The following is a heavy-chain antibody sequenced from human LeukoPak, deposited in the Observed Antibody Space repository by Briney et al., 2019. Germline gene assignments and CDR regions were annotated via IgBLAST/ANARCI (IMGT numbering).Heavy chain of an antibody. Sequence: GGSLRLSCAASGFTFSSYAMSWVRQAPGKGLEWVSAISGSGGSTYYAESVKGRFTISRDNSKNTLYLQMNSLRAEDTAVYYCAKDGYCSGGSCYGRYYYYGMDVWGQGTMVTVSS. J-gene: IGHJ6*02. CDR3: AKDGYCSGGSCYGRYYYYGMDV. CDR2: ISGSGGST. D-gene: IGHD2-15*01. V-gene: IGHV3-23*01. CDR1: GFTFSSYA.